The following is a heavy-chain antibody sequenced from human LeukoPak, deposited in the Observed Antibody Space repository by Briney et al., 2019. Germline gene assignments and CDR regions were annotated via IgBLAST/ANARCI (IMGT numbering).Heavy chain of an antibody. J-gene: IGHJ4*02. CDR1: GFTVSSNY. CDR2: IYSGGST. V-gene: IGHV3-53*01. D-gene: IGHD6-13*01. CDR3: ARAGAAAGTFDY. Sequence: GGSLRLSCAASGFTVSSNYMSWVRQAPGKGLEWVSVIYSGGSTYYADSVKGRFTISRDNSKNTQYLQMNSLRAEDTAVYYCARAGAAAGTFDYWGQGTLVTVSS.